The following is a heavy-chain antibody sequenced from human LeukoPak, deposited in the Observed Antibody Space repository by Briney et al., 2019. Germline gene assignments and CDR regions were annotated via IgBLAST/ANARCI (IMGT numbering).Heavy chain of an antibody. CDR1: GFIFNYYW. J-gene: IGHJ4*02. D-gene: IGHD4-17*01. CDR3: AKAPGPTVTTQHYYFDY. V-gene: IGHV3-23*01. Sequence: RSGGSLRLSCAASGFIFNYYWMSWVRQAPGKGLEWVSAISGSGGSTYYADSVKGRFTISRDNSKNTLYLQMNSLRAEDTAVYYCAKAPGPTVTTQHYYFDYWGQGTLVTVSS. CDR2: ISGSGGST.